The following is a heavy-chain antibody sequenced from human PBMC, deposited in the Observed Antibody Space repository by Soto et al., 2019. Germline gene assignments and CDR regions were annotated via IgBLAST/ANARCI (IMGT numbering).Heavy chain of an antibody. Sequence: PSETLSLTCAVSGCSISSSNWWSWVRQPPGKGLEWIGEIYHSGSTNYNPSLKSRVAISVDKSKNQFSLKLSSVTAADTAVYYCARLPAAISNWFDPWGQGTLVTVSS. D-gene: IGHD2-2*01. CDR2: IYHSGST. CDR1: GCSISSSNW. J-gene: IGHJ5*02. V-gene: IGHV4-4*02. CDR3: ARLPAAISNWFDP.